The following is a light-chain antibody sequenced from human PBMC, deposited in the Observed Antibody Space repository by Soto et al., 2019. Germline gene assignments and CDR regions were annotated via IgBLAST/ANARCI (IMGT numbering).Light chain of an antibody. V-gene: IGKV4-1*01. J-gene: IGKJ2*01. CDR1: QSVLYSSNNKNY. Sequence: DIVLTQSPDSLAVSLGERATINCKSSQSVLYSSNNKNYLAWYHQEPGQPPKLLIYWASTRESGVPDRFSGSGSGTDFTLTISSLQAEDVAVYYCQQYYSTPLYTFGQGTKLEIK. CDR3: QQYYSTPLYT. CDR2: WAS.